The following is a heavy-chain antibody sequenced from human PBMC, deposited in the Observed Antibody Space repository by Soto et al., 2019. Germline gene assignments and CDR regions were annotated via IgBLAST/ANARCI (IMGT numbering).Heavy chain of an antibody. J-gene: IGHJ4*02. D-gene: IGHD6-19*01. Sequence: QLQLQESGPGLVKPSETLSLTCTVSGGFITRNNHFWGWIRQSPGKGLEWIGSIQYGGTTNYNPSLKSRVIMSAETSKNQCSQLSNPVTAADTAVYYWARLGSSGWYQGSYFENWGQGALVTVSS. CDR2: IQYGGTT. V-gene: IGHV4-39*01. CDR3: ARLGSSGWYQGSYFEN. CDR1: GGFITRNNHF.